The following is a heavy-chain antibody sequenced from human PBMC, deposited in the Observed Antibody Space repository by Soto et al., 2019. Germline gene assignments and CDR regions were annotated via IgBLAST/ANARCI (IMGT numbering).Heavy chain of an antibody. CDR3: AHKGPEDWPLDY. V-gene: IGHV2-5*02. J-gene: IGHJ4*02. CDR2: IFWDEDE. Sequence: SGPTLVNPTQTLTLTCTFSGFSLSTNRMAVGWFRQPPGEALEWLALIFWDEDERYKPSLRSRLTIAKDTSKNQVVLTMTNMEHMDTGTYYCAHKGPEDWPLDYWGQGTLVTVSS. D-gene: IGHD3-9*01. CDR1: GFSLSTNRMA.